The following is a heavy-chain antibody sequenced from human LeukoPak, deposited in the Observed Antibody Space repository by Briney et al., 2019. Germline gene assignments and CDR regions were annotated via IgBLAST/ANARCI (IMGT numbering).Heavy chain of an antibody. CDR2: VSYDGSNK. Sequence: PGGSLRLSCAASGFTFSSYAMHWVRQAPGKGLEWVAVVSYDGSNKYYADSVKGRFTISRDNSKNTLYLQMNSLRAEDTAVYYCARDTEGYYTGHQGVYYYMDVRGKGTTVTVSS. CDR1: GFTFSSYA. D-gene: IGHD3-3*01. CDR3: ARDTEGYYTGHQGVYYYMDV. J-gene: IGHJ6*03. V-gene: IGHV3-30-3*01.